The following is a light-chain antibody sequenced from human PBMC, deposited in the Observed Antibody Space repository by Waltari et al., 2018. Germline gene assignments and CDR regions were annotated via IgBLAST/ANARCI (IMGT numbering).Light chain of an antibody. V-gene: IGLV2-14*03. CDR3: SSFTTSAIYV. Sequence: QSALPQPASVSGSPGQSIPIPCPRTSRHVGSSNYFSWYQQHPGKAPKLMIYDVSKRHSGVSARFSGSKSGNTASLTISGLQAEDEADYYCSSFTTSAIYVFGSVTKVTVL. CDR2: DVS. J-gene: IGLJ1*01. CDR1: SRHVGSSNY.